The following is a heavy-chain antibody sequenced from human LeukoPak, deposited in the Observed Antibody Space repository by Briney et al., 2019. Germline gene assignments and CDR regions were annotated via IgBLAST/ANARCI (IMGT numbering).Heavy chain of an antibody. J-gene: IGHJ4*02. V-gene: IGHV3-23*01. CDR2: ISGDGGST. D-gene: IGHD3-22*01. Sequence: GGSLRLSCAASGFTLRNYGMSWVRQAPGKGLEWVAGISGDGGSTYYAGSVQGRFAISRDNSESTLYLQMTSLRADDTAVYYCAKGTVIVVLDGYWGQGTLVTVSS. CDR3: AKGTVIVVLDGY. CDR1: GFTLRNYG.